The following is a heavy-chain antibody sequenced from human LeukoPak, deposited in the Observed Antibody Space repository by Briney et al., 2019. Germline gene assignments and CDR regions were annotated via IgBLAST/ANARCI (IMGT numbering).Heavy chain of an antibody. CDR2: ISGSGGNT. CDR3: AKNPSDSIFYGMDV. J-gene: IGHJ6*02. CDR1: GFTFSSYA. D-gene: IGHD2-21*02. Sequence: GGSLRLSCAASGFTFSSYAMSWVRQAPGKGLELVSAISGSGGNTHYADSVKGRFTISRDNSKNTLYLQMNSLRAEDTAVYYCAKNPSDSIFYGMDVWGQGTTVTVSS. V-gene: IGHV3-23*01.